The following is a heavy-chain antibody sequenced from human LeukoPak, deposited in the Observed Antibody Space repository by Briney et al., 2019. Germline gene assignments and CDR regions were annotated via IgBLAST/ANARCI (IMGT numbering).Heavy chain of an antibody. CDR2: IKQDGSEK. J-gene: IGHJ1*01. D-gene: IGHD6-19*01. Sequence: PGGSLRLSCAASGFTFSSYWMSWVRQAPGKGLEWVANIKQDGSEKDYVDSVKGRFTISRDNAKNSLYLQMNSLRAEDTAVYYCALISGWYVRGYFQHWGQGTLVTVSS. CDR1: GFTFSSYW. CDR3: ALISGWYVRGYFQH. V-gene: IGHV3-7*01.